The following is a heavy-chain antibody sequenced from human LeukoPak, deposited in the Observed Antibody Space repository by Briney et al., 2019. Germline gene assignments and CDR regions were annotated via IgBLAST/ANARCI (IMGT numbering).Heavy chain of an antibody. V-gene: IGHV4-31*02. J-gene: IGHJ4*02. Sequence: PSQTLSLTCTVSGGSISSGDYYWSWIRQHPGKGLEWIRYIYYSGDTYYNPSLKSRVTISVDTSKNQFSLKLSSVTAADTAVYYCARAPRDTNSWYYFDYWGQGTLVSVSS. CDR1: GGSISSGDYY. CDR3: ARAPRDTNSWYYFDY. D-gene: IGHD5-18*01. CDR2: IYYSGDT.